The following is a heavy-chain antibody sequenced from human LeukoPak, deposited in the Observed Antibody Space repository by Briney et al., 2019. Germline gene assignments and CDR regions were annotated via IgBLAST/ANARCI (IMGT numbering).Heavy chain of an antibody. V-gene: IGHV3-23*01. CDR1: GFTFSSYV. CDR2: IRGDDGRT. CDR3: ATGGGYYYDR. D-gene: IGHD3-22*01. J-gene: IGHJ4*02. Sequence: PGGSLRLSCAASGFTFSSYVMNWVRQAPGKGLEWVSAIRGDDGRTYYADSVKGRFTISKDTSKNTLYLQMSSLRAEDTAIYFCATGGGYYYDRWGQGTLVTVSS.